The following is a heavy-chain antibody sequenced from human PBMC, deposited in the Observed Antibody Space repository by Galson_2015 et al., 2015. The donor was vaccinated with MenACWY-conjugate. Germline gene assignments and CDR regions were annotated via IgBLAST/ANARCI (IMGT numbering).Heavy chain of an antibody. V-gene: IGHV3-30-3*01. J-gene: IGHJ4*01. Sequence: SLRLSCAASGFTFSDYAMHWVRQAPGKGLEWVALISYDGNNKYYADSVKGRFTISTDNSKNTLFLQMNSLRDEDTAVYYCARGVLGTRGVIITSAGSLPCACWGHASQVTVSS. D-gene: IGHD3-10*01. CDR3: ARGVLGTRGVIITSAGSLPCAC. CDR1: GFTFSDYA. CDR2: ISYDGNNK.